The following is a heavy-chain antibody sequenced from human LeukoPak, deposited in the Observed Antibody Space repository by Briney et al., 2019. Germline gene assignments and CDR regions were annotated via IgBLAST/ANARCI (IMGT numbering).Heavy chain of an antibody. V-gene: IGHV4-34*01. CDR1: GGSFSGYY. Sequence: PSETLSLTCAVYGGSFSGYYWSWIRQPPGKGLEWIGEINHSGSTNYNPSLKSRVTISVGTSKNQFSLKLSSVTAADTAVYYCARQTGEVVVISYYFDYWGQGTLVTVSS. D-gene: IGHD3-22*01. CDR3: ARQTGEVVVISYYFDY. J-gene: IGHJ4*02. CDR2: INHSGST.